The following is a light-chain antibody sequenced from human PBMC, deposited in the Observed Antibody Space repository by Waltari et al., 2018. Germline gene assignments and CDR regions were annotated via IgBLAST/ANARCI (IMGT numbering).Light chain of an antibody. J-gene: IGLJ2*01. V-gene: IGLV1-47*01. CDR3: SAWDDRLSGPV. CDR2: SNH. CDR1: SSNIGSNY. Sequence: QSVLTQPPSASGTPGQRVTISCSGGSSNIGSNYVSWYQRLPGTAPKLLIYSNHQLPSAVPDRFSGSKSGASASLAISVLRSGDEADYYCSAWDDRLSGPVFGGGTKLTVL.